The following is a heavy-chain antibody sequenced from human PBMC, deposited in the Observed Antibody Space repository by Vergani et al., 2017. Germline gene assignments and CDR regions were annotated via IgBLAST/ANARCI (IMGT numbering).Heavy chain of an antibody. CDR2: RQFDGSNQ. CDR1: GFTLSNYE. J-gene: IGHJ4*02. CDR3: AKHFRGWGIDY. D-gene: IGHD3-16*01. V-gene: IGHV3-30*02. Sequence: QVQLVESGGGVVQRGGSLRFSCATPGFTLSNYEIQGIRQGPGKGLEFVAFRQFDGSNQYYADSVKARFTFSRDFSKNTLYLQMNSLRTDDTATYYCAKHFRGWGIDYWGQGTQVIVSS.